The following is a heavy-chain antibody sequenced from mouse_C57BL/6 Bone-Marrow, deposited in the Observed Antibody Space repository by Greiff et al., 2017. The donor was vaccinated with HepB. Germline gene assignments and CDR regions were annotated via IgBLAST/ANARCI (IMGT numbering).Heavy chain of an antibody. V-gene: IGHV5-16*01. CDR2: INYDGSST. CDR1: GFTFSDYY. Sequence: DVQLVESEGGLVQPGSSMKLSCTASGFTFSDYYMAWVRQVPEKGLEWVANINYDGSSTYYLDSLKSRFIISRDNAKNILYLQMSSLKSEDTATYYCARDRITTGGYFDYWGQGTTLTVPS. D-gene: IGHD1-1*01. J-gene: IGHJ2*01. CDR3: ARDRITTGGYFDY.